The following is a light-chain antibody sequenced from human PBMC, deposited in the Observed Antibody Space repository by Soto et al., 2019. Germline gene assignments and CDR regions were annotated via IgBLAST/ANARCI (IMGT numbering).Light chain of an antibody. Sequence: EIVLTQSPGTLSLSPGERATLSCRASQSVSSSYLAWYQQKPGQAPRLLIYGASSRATGIPDRFSGSGSGTDFPLPISRLEPEDCAVYYCQQYGSSPWTFGQGTKVEIK. CDR3: QQYGSSPWT. CDR2: GAS. J-gene: IGKJ1*01. CDR1: QSVSSSY. V-gene: IGKV3-20*01.